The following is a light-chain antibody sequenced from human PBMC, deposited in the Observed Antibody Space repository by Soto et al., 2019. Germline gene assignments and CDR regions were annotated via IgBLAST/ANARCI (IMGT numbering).Light chain of an antibody. CDR2: GAS. J-gene: IGKJ1*01. V-gene: IGKV3-20*01. CDR3: QQYGSSGT. CDR1: RGVSANY. Sequence: ENLLTQSPGTLSLSPGEGATLSCRASRGVSANYLAWYQQKPGQAPRLLIYGASNRATGIPDRFSGSGSETDFTLTISRLEPEDFAVYYCQQYGSSGTFGQGTKVDIK.